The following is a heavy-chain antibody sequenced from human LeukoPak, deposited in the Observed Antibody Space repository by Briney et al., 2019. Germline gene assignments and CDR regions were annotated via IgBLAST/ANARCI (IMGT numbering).Heavy chain of an antibody. Sequence: ASVKVSCKASGYTFTSYYMHWVRQAPGQGLEWMGIINPSGGSTSYAQKFQGRVTMTRDTSTSTVYMELSSLRSEDTAVYYCAREGYDFWSGYNEKDYYYMDVWGKGTTVTVSS. CDR3: AREGYDFWSGYNEKDYYYMDV. J-gene: IGHJ6*03. CDR2: INPSGGST. D-gene: IGHD3-3*01. CDR1: GYTFTSYY. V-gene: IGHV1-46*01.